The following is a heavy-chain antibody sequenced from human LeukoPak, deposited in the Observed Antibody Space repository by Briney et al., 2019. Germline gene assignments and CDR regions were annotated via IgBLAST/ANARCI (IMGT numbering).Heavy chain of an antibody. V-gene: IGHV4-39*01. D-gene: IGHD3-22*01. CDR3: ARQRYYYDSSGYYYVDY. CDR2: IYYSGST. CDR1: GGSISSSSYY. Sequence: SETLSLTCTVSGGSISSSSYYWGWIRQPPGKELEWIGSIYYSGSTYYNPSLKSRVTISVDTSKNQFSLKLSSVTAADTAVYYCARQRYYYDSSGYYYVDYWGQGTLVTVSS. J-gene: IGHJ4*02.